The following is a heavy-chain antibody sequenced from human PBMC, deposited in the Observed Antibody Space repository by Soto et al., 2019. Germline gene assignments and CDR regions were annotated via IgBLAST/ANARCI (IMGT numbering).Heavy chain of an antibody. J-gene: IGHJ4*02. CDR1: GYTFTSYA. D-gene: IGHD6-19*01. V-gene: IGHV1-3*01. CDR3: ARGVAVAGIEQEFDY. CDR2: INAGNGNT. Sequence: ASVKVSCKASGYTFTSYAMHWVRQAPGQRLEWMGWINAGNGNTKYSQKFQGRVTITRDTSASTAYMELSSLRSEDTAVYYCARGVAVAGIEQEFDYWGQGTLVTVSS.